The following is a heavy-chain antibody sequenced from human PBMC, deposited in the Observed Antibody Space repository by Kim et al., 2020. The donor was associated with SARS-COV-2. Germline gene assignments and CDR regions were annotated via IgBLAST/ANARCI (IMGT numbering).Heavy chain of an antibody. Sequence: GGSLRLSCAASGFTFSDYWMHWVRQAPGKGLVWVSRITSDGSSKGYADSVKGRFTISRDNAKSTLYLQMNSLRDEDTAVYYCATNRYCSGGNCYWGQGTLVTVSP. V-gene: IGHV3-74*01. CDR2: ITSDGSSK. D-gene: IGHD2-15*01. CDR3: ATNRYCSGGNCY. J-gene: IGHJ4*02. CDR1: GFTFSDYW.